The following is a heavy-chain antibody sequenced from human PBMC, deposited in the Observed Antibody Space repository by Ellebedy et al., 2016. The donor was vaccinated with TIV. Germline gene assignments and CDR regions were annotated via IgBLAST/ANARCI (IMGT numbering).Heavy chain of an antibody. CDR3: ARGYSYALGGWAFDI. D-gene: IGHD5-18*01. Sequence: ASVKVSXXASGYTFTDYFMHWVRQAPGQGLEWMGWISPESAGTKYAQKFQGRVTMTMDTSLRTAYMDLSSLRSDDTAVYYCARGYSYALGGWAFDIWGQGTMVTVSS. J-gene: IGHJ3*02. CDR1: GYTFTDYF. CDR2: ISPESAGT. V-gene: IGHV1-2*02.